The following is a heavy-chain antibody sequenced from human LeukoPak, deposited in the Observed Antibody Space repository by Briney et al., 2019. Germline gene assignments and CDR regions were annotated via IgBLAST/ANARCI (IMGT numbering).Heavy chain of an antibody. J-gene: IGHJ6*03. CDR2: IRYDGSNK. V-gene: IGHV3-30*02. CDR1: GFTFSSYG. CDR3: AKGGGYEAQYYYYYLDV. D-gene: IGHD5-12*01. Sequence: GGPLRLSCAASGFTFSSYGMYWVRQAPGKGLEWVAFIRYDGSNKYYADSVKGRFTISRDNSKNTLYLQMKSLRAEDTAVHYCAKGGGYEAQYYYYYLDVWGKGTTVTISS.